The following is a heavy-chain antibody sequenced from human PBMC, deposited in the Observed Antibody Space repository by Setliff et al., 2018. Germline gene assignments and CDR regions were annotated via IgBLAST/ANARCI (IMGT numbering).Heavy chain of an antibody. CDR1: GGSISSHY. J-gene: IGHJ4*02. CDR3: ARLYGGYCSSTSCFYFDY. Sequence: SETLSLTCTVSGGSISSHYWSWIRQPPGKGLEWIGSIYYSGSTNYNPSLKSRVTISVDTSKNQFSLKLSSVTAADTAVYYCARLYGGYCSSTSCFYFDYWGQGTLVTVSS. CDR2: IYYSGST. V-gene: IGHV4-59*08. D-gene: IGHD2-2*01.